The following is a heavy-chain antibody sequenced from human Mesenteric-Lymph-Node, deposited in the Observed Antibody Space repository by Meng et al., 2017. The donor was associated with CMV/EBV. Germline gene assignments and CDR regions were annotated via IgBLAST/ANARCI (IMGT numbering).Heavy chain of an antibody. CDR2: ITGSSASI. CDR3: ARLYATIGDY. V-gene: IGHV3-23*01. CDR1: GFPFNSYA. D-gene: IGHD2/OR15-2a*01. J-gene: IGHJ4*02. Sequence: LSCASSGFPFNSYAMSWVRQAPGKGLEWVSTITGSSASIYYADSVKGRFTISRDNSKSTLHLEMNSLRAEDTAVYFCARLYATIGDYWGQGTLVTVSS.